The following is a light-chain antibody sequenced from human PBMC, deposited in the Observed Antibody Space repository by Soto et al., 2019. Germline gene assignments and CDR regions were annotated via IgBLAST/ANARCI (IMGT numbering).Light chain of an antibody. J-gene: IGKJ2*01. V-gene: IGKV1-33*01. Sequence: DIQMTQSPSSLSASVGDRVTITCQASQDISNYVTWYQQKPGKAHNLLIYDASYLKTGVPTRFSGSRSETDFTFTISSLQPEDIATYFCQQYDDLPYTFGQGTKLEIK. CDR2: DAS. CDR1: QDISNY. CDR3: QQYDDLPYT.